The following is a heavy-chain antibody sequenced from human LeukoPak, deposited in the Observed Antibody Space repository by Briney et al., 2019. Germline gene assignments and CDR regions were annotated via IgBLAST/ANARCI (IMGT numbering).Heavy chain of an antibody. Sequence: PGGSLRLSCAASGFTFSSHWMSWVRQAPGKGLEWVAVIWYDGSNQYYADSVKGRFTISRDSSKNTLYLQMNSLRAEDTAVYYCSANFDFWGQGTLVTVSS. CDR1: GFTFSSHW. J-gene: IGHJ4*02. V-gene: IGHV3-33*08. CDR3: SANFDF. D-gene: IGHD6-25*01. CDR2: IWYDGSNQ.